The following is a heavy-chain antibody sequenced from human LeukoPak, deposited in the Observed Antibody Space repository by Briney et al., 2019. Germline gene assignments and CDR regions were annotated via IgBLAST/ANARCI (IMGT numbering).Heavy chain of an antibody. J-gene: IGHJ3*01. CDR2: IWYDGSNK. D-gene: IGHD3-10*01. CDR1: GFPLSSYG. CDR3: AIDPGVRGVSHALLL. Sequence: SGGSQRLLCAASGFPLSSYGVHWVRQAPGKGLEGVAVIWYDGSNKYYADSVKGRFTISRDNSKNTLYLQMNSLRAEDTAVYYCAIDPGVRGVSHALLLGARGTIVTVSS. V-gene: IGHV3-33*01.